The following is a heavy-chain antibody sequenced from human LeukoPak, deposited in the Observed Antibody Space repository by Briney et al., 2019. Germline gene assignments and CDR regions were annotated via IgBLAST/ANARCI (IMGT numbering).Heavy chain of an antibody. J-gene: IGHJ4*02. D-gene: IGHD3-22*01. Sequence: GGSLRLSCAASGFTFSDYYMSWIRQAPGKGLEWVSYISSSGSTIYYADSVKGRFTISRDNAKNSLYLQMNSLRAEDTAVYYCASGYDSSGYYYTEFDYWGQGTLVTVSS. V-gene: IGHV3-11*04. CDR3: ASGYDSSGYYYTEFDY. CDR2: ISSSGSTI. CDR1: GFTFSDYY.